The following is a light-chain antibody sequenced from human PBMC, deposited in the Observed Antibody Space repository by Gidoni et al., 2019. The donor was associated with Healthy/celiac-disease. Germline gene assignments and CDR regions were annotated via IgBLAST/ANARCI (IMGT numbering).Light chain of an antibody. CDR3: QQLNSYPPRTT. Sequence: DIQLTQSPSFMSASVGDRVTITCRASQGISSYLAWYQQKPRKAPKRLIYAASTLQSGVPSRFSGSGSGTEFTLTISSLQPEDFATYYCQQLNSYPPRTTFGQGTRLEIK. J-gene: IGKJ5*01. CDR2: AAS. CDR1: QGISSY. V-gene: IGKV1-9*01.